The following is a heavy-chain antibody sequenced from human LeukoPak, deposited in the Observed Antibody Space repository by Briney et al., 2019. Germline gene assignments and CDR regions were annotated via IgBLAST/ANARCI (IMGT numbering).Heavy chain of an antibody. Sequence: GGSLRLSCAASGFTFSDYDMHWVRQATGKGLEWVSAIGTAGDTYYTGSVKGRFTISRENAKNSLYLQMNSLRAGDTAVYYCARDLAVADGGDYWGQGTLVTVSS. CDR3: ARDLAVADGGDY. V-gene: IGHV3-13*01. CDR1: GFTFSDYD. J-gene: IGHJ4*02. D-gene: IGHD6-19*01. CDR2: IGTAGDT.